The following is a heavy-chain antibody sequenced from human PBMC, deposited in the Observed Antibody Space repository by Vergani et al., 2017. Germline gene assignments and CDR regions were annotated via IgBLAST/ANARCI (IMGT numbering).Heavy chain of an antibody. CDR1: GFTFSSYA. Sequence: QVQLVESGGGVVQPGRSLRLSCAASGFTFSSYAMHWVRKAPGTGLEWVAVISYDGSNKYYADSVKGRFTISRDNSKNTLYLQMNSLRAEDTAVYYCARWNYWGQGTLVTVSS. CDR3: ARWNY. CDR2: ISYDGSNK. D-gene: IGHD1-1*01. V-gene: IGHV3-30-3*01. J-gene: IGHJ4*02.